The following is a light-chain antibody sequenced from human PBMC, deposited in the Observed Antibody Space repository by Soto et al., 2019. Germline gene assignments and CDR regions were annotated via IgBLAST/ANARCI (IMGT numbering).Light chain of an antibody. Sequence: DIQMTQSPSTLSASVGDRVTITCRASQSISSRLAWYQQKPGKAPKLLIYKASSLESGVPSRFSGSGSGTELTLTISSLQPDDFAPYYCQQYHSYPWTFGQGTKVEIK. CDR3: QQYHSYPWT. J-gene: IGKJ1*01. CDR2: KAS. V-gene: IGKV1-5*03. CDR1: QSISSR.